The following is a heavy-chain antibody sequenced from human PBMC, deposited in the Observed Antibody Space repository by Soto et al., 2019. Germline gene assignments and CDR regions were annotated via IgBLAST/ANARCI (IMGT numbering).Heavy chain of an antibody. CDR2: LLTTGVT. D-gene: IGHD3-10*01. Sequence: DVHLVESGGCLIQPGGSLGVSCAASGLGGDKLGWVRQAPGKGLEWVALLLTTGVTQYADSVKGRFSVSRDSSTNTQYLQMSSLTVDDTAVYYCARDRVGDGAYSLDFWAQGVLVSVSS. CDR1: GLGGDK. CDR3: ARDRVGDGAYSLDF. J-gene: IGHJ4*02. V-gene: IGHV3-53*01.